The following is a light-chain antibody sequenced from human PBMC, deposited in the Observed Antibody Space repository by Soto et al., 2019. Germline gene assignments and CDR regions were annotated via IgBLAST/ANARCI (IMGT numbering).Light chain of an antibody. Sequence: DIQLTQSPSFLSASVGDRVTITCRASQGISTYLAWYQQKPGKAPKLLIYAASTLQSGVPSRFSGSGSGTEFTLTISSLQPEDFATYYCQQLETYPITFGQGTRLEI. CDR3: QQLETYPIT. CDR2: AAS. J-gene: IGKJ5*01. CDR1: QGISTY. V-gene: IGKV1-9*01.